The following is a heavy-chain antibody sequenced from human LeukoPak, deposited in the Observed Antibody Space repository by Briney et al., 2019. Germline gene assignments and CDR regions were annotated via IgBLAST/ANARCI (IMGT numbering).Heavy chain of an antibody. Sequence: SETLSLTCTGSGYSISSGYYWGWIRQPPGKRVEWIGSIYHSGSTYYNPSLKSRVTISVDTSKNQFSLKLSSVTAADTAVYYCARYCSSTSCSADAFDIWGQGTMVTVSS. CDR1: GYSISSGYY. D-gene: IGHD2-2*01. CDR2: IYHSGST. V-gene: IGHV4-38-2*02. CDR3: ARYCSSTSCSADAFDI. J-gene: IGHJ3*02.